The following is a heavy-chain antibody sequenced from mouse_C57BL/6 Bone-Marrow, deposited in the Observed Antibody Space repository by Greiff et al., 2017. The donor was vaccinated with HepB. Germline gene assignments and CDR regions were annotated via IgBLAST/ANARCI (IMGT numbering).Heavy chain of an antibody. D-gene: IGHD2-3*01. CDR1: GFTFSNYW. J-gene: IGHJ4*01. V-gene: IGHV6-3*01. Sequence: EVKVEESGGGLVQPGGSMKLSCVASGFTFSNYWMNWVRQSPEKGLEWVAQIRLKSDNYATHYAESVKGRFTISRDDSKSSVYLQMNNLRAEDTGIYYYTGGGWLPVYAMDYWGQGTSVTVSS. CDR2: IRLKSDNYAT. CDR3: TGGGWLPVYAMDY.